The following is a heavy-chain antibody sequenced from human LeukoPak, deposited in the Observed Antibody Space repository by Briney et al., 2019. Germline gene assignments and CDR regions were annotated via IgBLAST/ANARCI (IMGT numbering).Heavy chain of an antibody. Sequence: ASVTVSCKASGYTFTSYGISWVRQAPGQGLEWMGWISGYNGNTNYAQQKLQGRVTMTTDTSTSTAYMELRSLRSDDAAVYYCARAGGGTVTQPWGQGTLVTVSS. V-gene: IGHV1-18*01. CDR2: ISGYNGNT. J-gene: IGHJ5*02. D-gene: IGHD4-17*01. CDR1: GYTFTSYG. CDR3: ARAGGGTVTQP.